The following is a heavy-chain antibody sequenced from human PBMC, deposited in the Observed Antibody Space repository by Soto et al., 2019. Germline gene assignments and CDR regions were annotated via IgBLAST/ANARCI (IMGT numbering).Heavy chain of an antibody. CDR1: GFSLRTSGVC. J-gene: IGHJ4*02. Sequence: SGPTLVNPTQTLTLTCTFSGFSLRTSGVCVSWIRRPPGKALERLARIDWDYDKYYSTSLTTRLTISKDTSKNQVVLTMTNMDPVDTATYFCARIRSVTTQEFDYWGQGTLVTVSS. CDR3: ARIRSVTTQEFDY. V-gene: IGHV2-70*11. CDR2: IDWDYDK. D-gene: IGHD4-17*01.